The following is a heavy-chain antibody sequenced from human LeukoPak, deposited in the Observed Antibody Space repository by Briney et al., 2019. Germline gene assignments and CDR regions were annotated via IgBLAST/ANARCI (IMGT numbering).Heavy chain of an antibody. D-gene: IGHD3/OR15-3a*01. V-gene: IGHV3-30*02. CDR1: GFTFSSYG. Sequence: GGSLRLSCAASGFTFSSYGMHWVRQAPGKGLEWVAFIRYDGSNKYYADPVKGRFTISRDNSKNTLYLQMNSLRAEDTAVYYCAKEEGLVLDYWGQGTLVTVSS. CDR3: AKEEGLVLDY. J-gene: IGHJ4*02. CDR2: IRYDGSNK.